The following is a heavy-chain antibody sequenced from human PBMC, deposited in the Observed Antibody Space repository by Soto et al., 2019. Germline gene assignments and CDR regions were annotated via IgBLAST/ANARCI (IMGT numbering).Heavy chain of an antibody. J-gene: IGHJ4*02. D-gene: IGHD3-10*01. V-gene: IGHV1-69*02. Sequence: QVQLVQSGAEVKKPGSSVKVSCTASGGTFNFYTINWVRQAPGQRPEWVGRVNPIVGLSSSASKFQGRVTMTADKATSKAYMDLTGLKSEYTAVYYCATSYGSGSTHFDYWGQGTLVTVSS. CDR2: VNPIVGLS. CDR1: GGTFNFYT. CDR3: ATSYGSGSTHFDY.